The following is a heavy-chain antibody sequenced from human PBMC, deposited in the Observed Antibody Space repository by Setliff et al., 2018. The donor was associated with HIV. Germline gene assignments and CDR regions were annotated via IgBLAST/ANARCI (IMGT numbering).Heavy chain of an antibody. J-gene: IGHJ6*03. V-gene: IGHV4-34*01. CDR3: ARVSCSSWYSIPRYYYYSMDV. D-gene: IGHD6-13*01. Sequence: PSETLSLTCAVYGGSFSGYCWSWIRQPPGKGLEWIGEIQHSGGINYNPSLRSRVTTSVDTSKSQFSLRLRSVTAADTAVYYCARVSCSSWYSIPRYYYYSMDVWGNGTTVTVSS. CDR1: GGSFSGYC. CDR2: IQHSGGI.